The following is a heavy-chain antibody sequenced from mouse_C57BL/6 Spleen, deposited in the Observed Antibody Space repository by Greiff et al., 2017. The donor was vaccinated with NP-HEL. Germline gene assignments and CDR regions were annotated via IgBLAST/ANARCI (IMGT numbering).Heavy chain of an antibody. V-gene: IGHV5-9-1*02. CDR2: ISSGGDYI. CDR3: TRQLRPYAMDY. Sequence: EVKLLESGEGLVKPGGSLKLSCAASGFTFSSYAMSWVRPTPEKRLEWVAYISSGGDYIYYADTVKGRFTISRDNARNTLYLQMSSLKSEDTAMYYCTRQLRPYAMDYWGQGTSGTVSS. J-gene: IGHJ4*01. CDR1: GFTFSSYA. D-gene: IGHD3-2*02.